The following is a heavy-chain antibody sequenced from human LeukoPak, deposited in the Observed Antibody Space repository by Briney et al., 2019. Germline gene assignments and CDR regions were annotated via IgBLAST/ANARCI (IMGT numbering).Heavy chain of an antibody. V-gene: IGHV4-59*08. Sequence: SETLSLTCTVSGGSISSYYWSWIRQPPGKGLEWIGYIYYSGSTNYIPSLKSRVTISVDTSKNQFSLKLSSVTAADTAVYYCARIMYYYDSSGYYNYYYYYGMDVWGQGTTVTVSS. CDR2: IYYSGST. CDR3: ARIMYYYDSSGYYNYYYYYGMDV. D-gene: IGHD3-22*01. J-gene: IGHJ6*02. CDR1: GGSISSYY.